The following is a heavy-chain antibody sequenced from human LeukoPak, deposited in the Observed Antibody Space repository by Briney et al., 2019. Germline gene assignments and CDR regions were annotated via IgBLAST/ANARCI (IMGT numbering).Heavy chain of an antibody. D-gene: IGHD3-10*01. CDR1: GGSISSYY. CDR2: IYYSGST. Sequence: SETLSLTCTVSGGSISSYYWSWIRQSPGKGLEWIGDIYYSGSTNYNPSLKSRVTISVDTSKNQFSLKLSSVTAADTAVYYCARESGSYFYYYYCMDVWGKGTTVTVSS. J-gene: IGHJ6*03. CDR3: ARESGSYFYYYYCMDV. V-gene: IGHV4-59*12.